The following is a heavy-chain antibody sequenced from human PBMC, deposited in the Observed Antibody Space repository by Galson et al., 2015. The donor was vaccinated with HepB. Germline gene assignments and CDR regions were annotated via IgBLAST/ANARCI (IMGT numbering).Heavy chain of an antibody. CDR1: GFTFSRHA. CDR2: ISSDYTSK. CDR3: ASDCDGSGSFYNMLGY. J-gene: IGHJ4*02. D-gene: IGHD3-10*01. V-gene: IGHV3-30*07. Sequence: SLRLSCAVSGFTFSRHAFHWVRQAPGRGLEWVALISSDYTSKFCAASVKGRLSISRDNSKDTVYLQMNSLRDEDTAVYYCASDCDGSGSFYNMLGYWGQGTMVTVSS.